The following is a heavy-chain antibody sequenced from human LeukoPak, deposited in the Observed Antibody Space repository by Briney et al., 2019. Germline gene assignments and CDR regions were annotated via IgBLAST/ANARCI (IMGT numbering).Heavy chain of an antibody. D-gene: IGHD3-16*02. J-gene: IGHJ4*02. Sequence: GGSLRLSCAASGFTFSDNYMTWVRQAPGKGLEWLSYISGNGGVIQYADSVKGRFTISRDNAKNSLYLQMNSLRAEDTAVYYCARDLRRSGGVGSYRYYFDYWGQGTLVTVSS. V-gene: IGHV3-11*04. CDR2: ISGNGGVI. CDR3: ARDLRRSGGVGSYRYYFDY. CDR1: GFTFSDNY.